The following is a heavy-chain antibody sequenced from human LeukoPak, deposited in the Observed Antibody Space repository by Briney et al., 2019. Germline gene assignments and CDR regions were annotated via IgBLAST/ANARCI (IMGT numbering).Heavy chain of an antibody. CDR3: ARVPYYYDSSGYYFDY. J-gene: IGHJ4*02. CDR2: ITSRSTT. Sequence: GGSLRLFCAASGFIFSHYGMNWVRQAPGKGLEWVSGITSRSTTYYADSVKGRFTISRDNSKNTLYLQMNSLRAEDTAVYYCARVPYYYDSSGYYFDYWGQGTLVTVSS. V-gene: IGHV3-53*01. D-gene: IGHD3-22*01. CDR1: GFIFSHYG.